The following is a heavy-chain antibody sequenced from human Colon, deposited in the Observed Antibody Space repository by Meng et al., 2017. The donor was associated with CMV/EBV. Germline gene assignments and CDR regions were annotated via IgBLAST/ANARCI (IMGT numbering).Heavy chain of an antibody. CDR3: ASPRLFSNDWYSFDS. CDR2: ISDAGRTW. J-gene: IGHJ4*02. Sequence: GESLKISCAASGFTLSSYEMAWVRQAPGKGLEWISYISDAGRTWHYADSVKGRFTISRDTSQSMLYLQMNSLRAEDTAFYYCASPRLFSNDWYSFDSWGQGALVTVSS. V-gene: IGHV3-48*03. D-gene: IGHD3-9*01. CDR1: GFTLSSYE.